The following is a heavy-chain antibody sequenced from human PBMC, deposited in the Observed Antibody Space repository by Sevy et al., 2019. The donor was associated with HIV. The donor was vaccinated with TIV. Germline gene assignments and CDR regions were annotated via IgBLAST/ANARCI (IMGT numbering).Heavy chain of an antibody. CDR3: TRWSGSQSIFDY. J-gene: IGHJ4*02. V-gene: IGHV3-49*04. CDR2: FKSKIHGGTT. CDR1: GFIFGDYG. D-gene: IGHD1-26*01. Sequence: GGSLRLSCTASGFIFGDYGMSWVRQAPGKGLEWIAFFKSKIHGGTTENAASVKGRFTTSRDDSKNIVYLQMSNLKTEETAVYYCTRWSGSQSIFDYWGQGTLVTVSS.